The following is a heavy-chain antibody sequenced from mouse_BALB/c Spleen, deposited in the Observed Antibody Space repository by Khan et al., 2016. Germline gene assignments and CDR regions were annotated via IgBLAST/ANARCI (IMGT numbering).Heavy chain of an antibody. J-gene: IGHJ4*01. CDR1: GYSITSDYA. CDR3: ARAPTAYYTMDY. CDR2: ISYSGST. V-gene: IGHV3-2*02. D-gene: IGHD1-2*01. Sequence: EVQLQESGPGLVKPSQSLSLTCTVTGYSITSDYAWNWIRQFPGNKLEWMGYISYSGSTRYYPSLKSRISFTRDTSKNQFFLQLNSVTTKDTATSSCARAPTAYYTMDYWGQGTSVTVSS.